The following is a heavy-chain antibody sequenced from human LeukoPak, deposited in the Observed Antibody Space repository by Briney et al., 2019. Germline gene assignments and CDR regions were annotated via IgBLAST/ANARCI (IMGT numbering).Heavy chain of an antibody. J-gene: IGHJ4*02. Sequence: PGGSLRLSCAASGFTLSSYDMHWVRQATGKGLEWVSAIGTAGDTYYPGSVKGRFTISRENAKNSLYLQMNSLRAGDTAVYYCARGASLRHFDYWGQGTLVTVSS. CDR1: GFTLSSYD. CDR2: IGTAGDT. V-gene: IGHV3-13*01. D-gene: IGHD5/OR15-5a*01. CDR3: ARGASLRHFDY.